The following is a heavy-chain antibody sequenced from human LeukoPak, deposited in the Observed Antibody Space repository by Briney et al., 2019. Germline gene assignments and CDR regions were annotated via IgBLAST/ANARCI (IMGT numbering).Heavy chain of an antibody. Sequence: ASVKVSCKASGDTFSSYSFSWVRQAPGQGPEWMGRIIPTLGITNFAQKFQGRVTITADKSASTAFMELSSLRSADTAVYYCARGTGYSSSWFLNWGQGTLVTVSS. CDR3: ARGTGYSSSWFLN. J-gene: IGHJ1*01. CDR2: IIPTLGIT. CDR1: GDTFSSYS. D-gene: IGHD6-13*01. V-gene: IGHV1-69*02.